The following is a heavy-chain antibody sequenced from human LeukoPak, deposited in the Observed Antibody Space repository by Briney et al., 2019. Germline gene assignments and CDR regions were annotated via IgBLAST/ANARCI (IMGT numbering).Heavy chain of an antibody. V-gene: IGHV4-31*11. D-gene: IGHD6-13*01. CDR3: ARTPYSSWLINWFDP. CDR2: IYYSGST. J-gene: IGHJ5*02. Sequence: SQTLSLTCAVSGGSISSGGYSWSWIRQPPGKGLEWIGYIYYSGSTYYNPSLKSRVTISVDTSKNQFSLKLSSVTAADTAVYYCARTPYSSWLINWFDPWGQGTLVTVSS. CDR1: GGSISSGGYS.